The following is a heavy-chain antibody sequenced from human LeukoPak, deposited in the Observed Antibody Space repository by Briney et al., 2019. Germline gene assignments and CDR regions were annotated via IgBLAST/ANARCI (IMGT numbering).Heavy chain of an antibody. V-gene: IGHV4-39*01. J-gene: IGHJ4*02. CDR1: GGSISSSSYY. Sequence: SETLSLTCTVSGGSISSSSYYWGWIRQPPGKGLEWIGSIYYSGSTYYNPSLKSRVTISVDTSKNQFSLKLSSVTAADTAVYYCVRQGGYCSGGSCYGGADYWGQGTLVTVSS. CDR2: IYYSGST. D-gene: IGHD2-15*01. CDR3: VRQGGYCSGGSCYGGADY.